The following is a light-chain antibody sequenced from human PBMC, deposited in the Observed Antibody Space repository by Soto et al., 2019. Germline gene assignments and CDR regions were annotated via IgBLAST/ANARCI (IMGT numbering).Light chain of an antibody. CDR2: GAS. J-gene: IGKJ1*01. Sequence: EIVLTQSPGTLSLSPGERATLSCRASQSVSNNYLAWYQQKPGQAPRLLIYGASTRATGIPARFSGSGSGTQFTLTITSLQSGDFAVYYCQQYNNWLRTFGQGTKVDIK. V-gene: IGKV3-15*01. CDR1: QSVSNN. CDR3: QQYNNWLRT.